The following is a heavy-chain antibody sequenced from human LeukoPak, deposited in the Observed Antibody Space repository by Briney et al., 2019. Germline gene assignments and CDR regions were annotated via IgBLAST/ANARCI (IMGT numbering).Heavy chain of an antibody. D-gene: IGHD2-2*01. J-gene: IGHJ3*02. CDR1: GGTFSSYA. V-gene: IGHV1-69*04. Sequence: SVKVSCKASGGTFSSYAISWVRQAPGQGLECMGRIIPILGIANYAQKFQGRVTITADKSTSTAYMELSSLRSEDTAVYYCAREDIVVGPGAFDIWGQGTMVTVSS. CDR2: IIPILGIA. CDR3: AREDIVVGPGAFDI.